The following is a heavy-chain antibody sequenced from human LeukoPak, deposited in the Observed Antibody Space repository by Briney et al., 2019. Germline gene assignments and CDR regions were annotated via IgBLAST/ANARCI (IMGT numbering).Heavy chain of an antibody. CDR3: AVGYSSSPPGY. V-gene: IGHV4-30-2*01. CDR1: GGSISSGGYY. CDR2: IYHSGST. D-gene: IGHD6-6*01. Sequence: SETLSLTCTVSGGSISSGGYYWSWIRQPPGKGLEWIGYIYHSGSTYYNPSLKSRVTISVDRSKNQFSLKLSSVTAADTAVYYCAVGYSSSPPGYWGQGTLVTVSS. J-gene: IGHJ4*02.